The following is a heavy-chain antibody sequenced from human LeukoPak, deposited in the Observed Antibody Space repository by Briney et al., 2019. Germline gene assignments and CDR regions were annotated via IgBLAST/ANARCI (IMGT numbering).Heavy chain of an antibody. CDR1: GGSLSGYY. V-gene: IGHV4-34*01. D-gene: IGHD5-18*01. CDR3: ARVGYSYVINDWSRTGLGAYPTKYYYHMDV. J-gene: IGHJ6*03. CDR2: INDSGST. Sequence: SETLSLTCAVYGGSLSGYYWSWIRQPPGKGLEWIGEINDSGSTNYNPSLRSRVTISGDTSKNQFSLQLSSVTAADTAVYFCARVGYSYVINDWSRTGLGAYPTKYYYHMDVWGKGTTVTVSS.